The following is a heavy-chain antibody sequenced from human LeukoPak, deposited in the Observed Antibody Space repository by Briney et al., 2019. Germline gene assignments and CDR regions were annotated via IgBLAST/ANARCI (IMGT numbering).Heavy chain of an antibody. D-gene: IGHD3-10*01. CDR2: IYFSGST. CDR1: GGSISSSSYY. J-gene: IGHJ4*02. V-gene: IGHV4-39*01. Sequence: PSETLSLTCTVYGGSISSSSYYWGWIRQPPGKGLEWIGSIYFSGSTYSNPSLKSRVTISVAKTKTQFSLTLSSVTAADTAVYDCARVTRITMVRGVTPFDYWGQGTLVTVSS. CDR3: ARVTRITMVRGVTPFDY.